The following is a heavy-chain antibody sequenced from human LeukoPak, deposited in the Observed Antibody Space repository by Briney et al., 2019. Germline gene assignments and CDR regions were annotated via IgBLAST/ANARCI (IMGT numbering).Heavy chain of an antibody. Sequence: GESLRLSCAASGFTFSTYAMTWVRRAPGKELEWVSGISDSGGRTNYADSVKGRFTISRDNSKNTLSLQMNSLRAEDTAVYYCAQAHCTSTTCSYYMDVWGKGSTVTVSS. CDR2: ISDSGGRT. CDR3: AQAHCTSTTCSYYMDV. J-gene: IGHJ6*03. V-gene: IGHV3-23*01. D-gene: IGHD2-2*01. CDR1: GFTFSTYA.